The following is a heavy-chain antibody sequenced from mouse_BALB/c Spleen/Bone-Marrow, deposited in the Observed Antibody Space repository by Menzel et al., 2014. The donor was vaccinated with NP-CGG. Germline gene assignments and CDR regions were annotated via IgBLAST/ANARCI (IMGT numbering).Heavy chain of an antibody. D-gene: IGHD1-1*01. CDR3: ARNHFGSNSLGY. Sequence: EVQLQQSGPELEKPGASVKISCKASGYSFTGYNMNWVKQSDGRSLEWIGNIDPYYDGTSYNQKFRGKATLTVDRSSSTAYMQLTSLTSEDSAVYYCARNHFGSNSLGYWGQGTLVTVSA. V-gene: IGHV1S135*01. CDR1: GYSFTGYN. J-gene: IGHJ3*01. CDR2: IDPYYDGT.